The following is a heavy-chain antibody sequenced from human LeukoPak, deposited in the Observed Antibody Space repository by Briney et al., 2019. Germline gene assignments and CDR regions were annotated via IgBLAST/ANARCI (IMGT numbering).Heavy chain of an antibody. V-gene: IGHV3-74*01. CDR2: INSDGSET. D-gene: IGHD1-26*01. J-gene: IGHJ3*02. Sequence: GGSLRLSCAASGFTFSSNWMHWGRQGPGKGLVWVSRINSDGSETSHADSVKGRFTISRDNAKNTLYLQMNSLRAEDTAVYYCARAGEGLLAYSFDIWGQGTMVTVSS. CDR1: GFTFSSNW. CDR3: ARAGEGLLAYSFDI.